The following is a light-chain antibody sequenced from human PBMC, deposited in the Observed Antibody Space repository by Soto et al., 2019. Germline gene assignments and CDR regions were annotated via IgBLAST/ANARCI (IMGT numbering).Light chain of an antibody. CDR1: SPNIGAGYD. CDR2: GNS. J-gene: IGLJ1*01. CDR3: QSYDSSLSGSQV. V-gene: IGLV1-40*01. Sequence: HCVRKRPPSGSGVPGGGGPISRQGSSPNIGAGYDVHWYQQLPGTAPNLLIYGNSNRPSGVPDRFSGSKSGTSASLAITGLQAEDEADYYCQSYDSSLSGSQVFGTGTKVTVL.